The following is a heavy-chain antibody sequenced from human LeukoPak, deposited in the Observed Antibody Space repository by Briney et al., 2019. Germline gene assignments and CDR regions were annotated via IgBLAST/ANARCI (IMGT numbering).Heavy chain of an antibody. J-gene: IGHJ3*02. D-gene: IGHD2-2*01. Sequence: SETLSLTCTVSGGSISSSSYYWGWIRQPPGKGLEWIVSIYYSGSTYYNPSLKSRVTISVDTSKNQFSLKLSSVTAADTAVYYCARGDKRGRDQDAFDIWGQGTMVTVSS. CDR3: ARGDKRGRDQDAFDI. CDR2: IYYSGST. CDR1: GGSISSSSYY. V-gene: IGHV4-39*01.